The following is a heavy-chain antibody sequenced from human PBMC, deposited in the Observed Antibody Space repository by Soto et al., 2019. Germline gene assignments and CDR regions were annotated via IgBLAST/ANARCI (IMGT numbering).Heavy chain of an antibody. CDR1: GGSISSSSYY. CDR2: IYYSGST. D-gene: IGHD3-3*01. V-gene: IGHV4-39*01. CDR3: ARHALVKIFGVVTRLAPSYY. Sequence: QLQLQESGPGLVKPSETLSLTCTVSGGSISSSSYYWGWIRQPPGKGLEWIGSIYYSGSTYYNPSLKSRVTISVDTSKNQFSLRLSAVTAADTAVYSCARHALVKIFGVVTRLAPSYYWGQGTLDTVSS. J-gene: IGHJ4*02.